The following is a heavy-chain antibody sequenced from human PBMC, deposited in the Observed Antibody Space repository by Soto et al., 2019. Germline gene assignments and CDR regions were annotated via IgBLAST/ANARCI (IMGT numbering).Heavy chain of an antibody. D-gene: IGHD5-12*01. CDR3: AHRPRGYAYYFDY. CDR2: IFWDDDK. Sequence: QITLKESGPTLVKPTQTLTLTCTFSGFSLSTRGVGVAWIRQPPGKALEWLALIFWDDDKWYSPSLKSRLTTTDDPPKNQVVITMTTMDPVDTATYYCAHRPRGYAYYFDYWGQGTLVTVSS. CDR1: GFSLSTRGVG. V-gene: IGHV2-5*02. J-gene: IGHJ4*02.